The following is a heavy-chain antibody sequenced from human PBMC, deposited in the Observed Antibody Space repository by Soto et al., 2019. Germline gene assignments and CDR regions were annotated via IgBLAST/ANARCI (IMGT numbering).Heavy chain of an antibody. V-gene: IGHV4-30-4*01. CDR1: GGSISSGDYY. D-gene: IGHD3-22*01. CDR3: ARGYYYDSSGYYSEVEY. J-gene: IGHJ4*02. CDR2: IYYSGST. Sequence: SETLSLTCTVSGGSISSGDYYWSWTRQPPGKGLEWIGHIYYSGSTYYNPSLKSRVTISVDTSKNQFSLKLSSVTAADTAVYYCARGYYYDSSGYYSEVEYWGQGTLVTVSS.